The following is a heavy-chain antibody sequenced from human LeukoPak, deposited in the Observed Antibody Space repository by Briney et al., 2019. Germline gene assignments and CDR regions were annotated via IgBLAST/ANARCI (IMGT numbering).Heavy chain of an antibody. Sequence: PSQTLSLTCTVSGGSISSGGYYWSWIRQPAGKGLEWIGRIYTSGSTNYNPSLKSRVTMSVDTSKNQFSLKLSSVTAADTAVYYCARVVPPETRYYYYYYYMDVWGKGTTVTVSS. CDR1: GGSISSGGYY. V-gene: IGHV4-61*02. CDR3: ARVVPPETRYYYYYYYMDV. D-gene: IGHD1-1*01. J-gene: IGHJ6*03. CDR2: IYTSGST.